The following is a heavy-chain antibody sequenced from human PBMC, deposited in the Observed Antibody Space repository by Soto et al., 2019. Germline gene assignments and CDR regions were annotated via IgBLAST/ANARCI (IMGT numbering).Heavy chain of an antibody. J-gene: IGHJ4*02. CDR2: ISAYNGNT. D-gene: IGHD3-9*01. CDR1: GYTFTSYG. CDR3: ARDPPIYDILTGYLSPLDY. V-gene: IGHV1-18*01. Sequence: ASVKVSCKASGYTFTSYGISWVRQAPGQGLEWMGWISAYNGNTNYAQKLKGRVTMTTDTSTSTAYMELRSLRSDDTAVYYCARDPPIYDILTGYLSPLDYWGQGTLVTVSS.